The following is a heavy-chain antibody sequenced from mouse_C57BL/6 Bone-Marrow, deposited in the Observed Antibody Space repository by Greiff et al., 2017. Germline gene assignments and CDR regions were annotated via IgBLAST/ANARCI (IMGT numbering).Heavy chain of an antibody. CDR3: ARWGTTVVAKDYFDY. J-gene: IGHJ2*01. V-gene: IGHV1-66*01. D-gene: IGHD1-1*01. CDR1: GYSFTSYY. Sequence: QVHVKQSGPELVKPGASVKISCKASGYSFTSYYIHWVKQRPGQGLEWIGWIYPGSGNTKYNEKFKGKATLTADTSSSTAYMQLSSLTSEDSAVYYCARWGTTVVAKDYFDYWGQGTTLTVSS. CDR2: IYPGSGNT.